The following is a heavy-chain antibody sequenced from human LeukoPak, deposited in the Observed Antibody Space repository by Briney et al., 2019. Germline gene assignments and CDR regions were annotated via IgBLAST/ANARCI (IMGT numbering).Heavy chain of an antibody. V-gene: IGHV1-8*01. Sequence: AASVKVSFKASGYTFTSYDINWVRQATGQGLEWMGWMNPDSGNTGYAQKLQGRVTMTTDTSTSTAYMELRSLRSDDTAVYYCARIHDPGFDYWGQGTLVTVSS. D-gene: IGHD2-8*02. CDR1: GYTFTSYD. CDR3: ARIHDPGFDY. J-gene: IGHJ4*02. CDR2: MNPDSGNT.